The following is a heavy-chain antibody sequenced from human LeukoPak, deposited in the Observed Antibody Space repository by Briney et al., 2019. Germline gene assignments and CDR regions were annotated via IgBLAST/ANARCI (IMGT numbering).Heavy chain of an antibody. CDR3: ARATLGSGWYSDNWFDP. CDR2: IYYSGST. V-gene: IGHV4-59*01. J-gene: IGHJ5*02. CDR1: GGSISSYY. Sequence: PSETLSLTCTVSGGSISSYYWSWIRQPPGKGLEWIGYIYYSGSTNYNPSLKSRVPISVDTSKNQFSLKLSSVTAADTAVYYCARATLGSGWYSDNWFDPWGQGTLVTVSS. D-gene: IGHD6-19*01.